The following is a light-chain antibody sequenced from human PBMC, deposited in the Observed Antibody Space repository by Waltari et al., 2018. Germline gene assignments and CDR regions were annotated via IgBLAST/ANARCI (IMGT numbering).Light chain of an antibody. CDR3: QHYVRLPAT. J-gene: IGKJ1*01. CDR2: DAS. V-gene: IGKV3-20*01. CDR1: QSVSRS. Sequence: EIVLTQSPGTLSLSPGERATLSCRASQSVSRSLTWYQQKPGQAPRLLIYDASSRATGIPDRFSGSGSGTDCSLTISRLQPEDLAVYYCQHYVRLPATFGQGTKVEIK.